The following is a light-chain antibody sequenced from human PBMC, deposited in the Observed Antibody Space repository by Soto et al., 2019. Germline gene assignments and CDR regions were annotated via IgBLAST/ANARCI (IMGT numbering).Light chain of an antibody. J-gene: IGLJ1*01. CDR1: SSDVGGYTY. CDR2: GVS. V-gene: IGLV2-11*01. Sequence: QSALTQPRSVSGSPGQSVTTSCTGTSSDVGGYTYVSWYQQHPGIAPKLMIYGVSKRPSGVPDRFSGSKSGNTASLTISGLQAEDEADYYCCSYAGNYILVFGAGTKLTVL. CDR3: CSYAGNYILV.